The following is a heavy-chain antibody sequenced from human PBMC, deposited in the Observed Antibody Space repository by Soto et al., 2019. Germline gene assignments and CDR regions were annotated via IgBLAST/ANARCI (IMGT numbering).Heavy chain of an antibody. CDR3: ARDIVLVPAATNWFDP. V-gene: IGHV1-18*01. Sequence: QVQLVQSGAEVKKPGASVKVSCKASGYTFTSYGSSWVRQAPGQGLEWMGWISAYNGNTNYAQKLQGRVTMTTDRSTSTAYMELRSLRSDDTAVYYCARDIVLVPAATNWFDPWGQGTLVTVSS. J-gene: IGHJ5*02. D-gene: IGHD2-2*01. CDR1: GYTFTSYG. CDR2: ISAYNGNT.